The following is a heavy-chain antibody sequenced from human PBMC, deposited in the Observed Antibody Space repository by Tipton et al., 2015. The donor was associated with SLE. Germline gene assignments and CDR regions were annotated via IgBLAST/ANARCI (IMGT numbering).Heavy chain of an antibody. CDR2: IYYSGST. Sequence: TLSLTCTVSGGSISSYYWSWIRQPPGKGLEWIGYIYYSGSTNYSPSLKSRVTISVDTSKNQFSLKLSSVTAADTAVYYCARDARYSSRRDFDSWGQGTLVTVSS. V-gene: IGHV4-59*01. CDR1: GGSISSYY. D-gene: IGHD6-13*01. CDR3: ARDARYSSRRDFDS. J-gene: IGHJ4*02.